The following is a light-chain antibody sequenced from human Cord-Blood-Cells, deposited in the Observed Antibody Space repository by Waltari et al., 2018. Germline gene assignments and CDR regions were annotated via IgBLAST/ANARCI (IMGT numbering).Light chain of an antibody. Sequence: QSALTQPRSVSGSPGQSVTISCTGTSSAVGGYNYISGYQQHPGKAPKLMIYDVSKRPSGVPDHFSGSKSGNTASLTISGLQAEDEADYYCCSYAGSYTYVVFGGGTKLTVL. CDR1: SSAVGGYNY. CDR2: DVS. CDR3: CSYAGSYTYVV. J-gene: IGLJ2*01. V-gene: IGLV2-11*01.